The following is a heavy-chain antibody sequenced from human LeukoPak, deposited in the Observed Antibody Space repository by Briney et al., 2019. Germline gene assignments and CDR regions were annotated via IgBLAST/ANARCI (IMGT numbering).Heavy chain of an antibody. V-gene: IGHV3-43*02. D-gene: IGHD5-12*01. Sequence: GGSLRLSCVASGFTLDAYAMHWVRQARGKGLEWVSHINADGGRTYYADSVKGRFTISRDNSKNSLYLEMTSLRAEDSALYYCGTWPFYHVLDVGGRGTTVTVSS. J-gene: IGHJ6*02. CDR2: INADGGRT. CDR1: GFTLDAYA. CDR3: GTWPFYHVLDV.